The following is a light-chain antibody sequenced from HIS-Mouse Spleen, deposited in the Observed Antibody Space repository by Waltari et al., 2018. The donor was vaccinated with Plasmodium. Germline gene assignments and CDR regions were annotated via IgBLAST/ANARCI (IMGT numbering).Light chain of an antibody. Sequence: EIVMTQFSATLYVSPGERATLTCRASQSVSSNLAWYQQKPGQAPRLLIYGASTRATGIPARFSGSGSGTEFTLTISSMQSEDFAVYYCQQYNNWPRGTFGQGTKVEIK. CDR2: GAS. J-gene: IGKJ1*01. V-gene: IGKV3-15*01. CDR1: QSVSSN. CDR3: QQYNNWPRGT.